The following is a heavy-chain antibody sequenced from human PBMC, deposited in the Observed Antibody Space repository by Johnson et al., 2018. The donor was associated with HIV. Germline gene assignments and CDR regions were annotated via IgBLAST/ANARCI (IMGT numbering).Heavy chain of an antibody. D-gene: IGHD3-10*01. V-gene: IGHV3-15*01. CDR2: IKSKTDGGTT. CDR3: TTGVGSWRDGVGSKDSLDI. CDR1: GFTFSNAW. J-gene: IGHJ3*02. Sequence: MLLVESGGGLVKPGGSLRLSCAASGFTFSNAWMSWVRQAPGKGLEWVGRIKSKTDGGTTDYAAPVKGRFTISRDDSKNTMYLQMNRLKPEDKAVYYCTTGVGSWRDGVGSKDSLDIWGQGTIVTVSS.